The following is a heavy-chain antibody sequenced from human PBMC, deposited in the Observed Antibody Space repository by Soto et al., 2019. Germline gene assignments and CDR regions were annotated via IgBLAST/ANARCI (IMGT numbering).Heavy chain of an antibody. CDR2: IIPILGIA. J-gene: IGHJ6*03. CDR1: GGTFSSYT. V-gene: IGHV1-69*02. Sequence: GASVKVSCKASGGTFSSYTISWVRQAPGQGLEWMGRIIPILGIANYAQKFQGRVTITADKSTSTAYMELSSLRSEDTAVYYCARAVNYDILTRSDYHYYYYMDVWGKGTTVTVSS. D-gene: IGHD3-9*01. CDR3: ARAVNYDILTRSDYHYYYYMDV.